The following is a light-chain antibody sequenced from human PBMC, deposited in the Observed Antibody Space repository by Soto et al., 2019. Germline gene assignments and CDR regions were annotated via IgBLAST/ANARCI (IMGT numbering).Light chain of an antibody. Sequence: LQLTQSPPTLSASVGDRVTITCRASQSIRYYLAWYQQLPGKAPKLLIYGASSLQSGVPSRFSGSGFGTEFSLTISSLQPDDFATYFCQHHNSYSQTFGQGTKV. CDR1: QSIRYY. J-gene: IGKJ1*01. CDR2: GAS. CDR3: QHHNSYSQT. V-gene: IGKV1-5*01.